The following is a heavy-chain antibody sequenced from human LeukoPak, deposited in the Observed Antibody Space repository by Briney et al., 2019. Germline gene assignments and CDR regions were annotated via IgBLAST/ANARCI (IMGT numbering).Heavy chain of an antibody. D-gene: IGHD5-12*01. CDR1: GGSISSSSYY. Sequence: SETLSLTCTVSGGSISSSSYYWGWIRQPPGTGLEWIGSIYYSGSTYYNPSLKSRVTISVDTSKNQFSLKLSSVTAADTAVYYCAREMAGGVYSGYDFGYWGQGTLVTVSS. V-gene: IGHV4-39*02. CDR2: IYYSGST. CDR3: AREMAGGVYSGYDFGY. J-gene: IGHJ4*02.